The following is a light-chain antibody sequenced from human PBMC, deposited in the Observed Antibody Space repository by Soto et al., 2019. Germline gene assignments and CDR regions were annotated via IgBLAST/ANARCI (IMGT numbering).Light chain of an antibody. CDR1: SSDVGSYNL. CDR3: CSYAGSSTGV. CDR2: EGS. Sequence: QSVLTQPASVSGSPGQSIIISCTGSSSDVGSYNLVSWYQQYPGKAPRLMIYEGSQRPSGISDRFSGSKSGNTASLTISGLQAEDEADYYCCSYAGSSTGVFGGGTQLTVL. V-gene: IGLV2-23*01. J-gene: IGLJ3*02.